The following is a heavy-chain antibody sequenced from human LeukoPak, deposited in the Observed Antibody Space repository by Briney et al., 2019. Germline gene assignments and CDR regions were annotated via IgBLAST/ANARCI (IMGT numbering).Heavy chain of an antibody. D-gene: IGHD3-10*01. CDR2: ISASGADT. Sequence: GGSLRLSCAASGFTLSSYATSWVRQAPGKGLEWVSSISASGADTYYADSVKGRFTISRDISKNTVYLQMNSLRDEDTAVYYCAKQLDSGNYYPTGDDYWGQGTLVTVSS. CDR1: GFTLSSYA. V-gene: IGHV3-23*01. J-gene: IGHJ4*02. CDR3: AKQLDSGNYYPTGDDY.